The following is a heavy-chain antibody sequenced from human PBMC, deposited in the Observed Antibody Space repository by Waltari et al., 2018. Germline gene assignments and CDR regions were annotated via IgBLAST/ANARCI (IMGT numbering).Heavy chain of an antibody. D-gene: IGHD5-18*01. J-gene: IGHJ4*02. CDR2: INPNGVGT. V-gene: IGHV1-2*02. Sequence: QVQLVQSGAEVKKTGASVKVSCTAPGYTFTGYHMHWVRQAPGPALAWMGWINPNGVGTNYAQKFQGRVTMTRDTSISTAYMELSRLRSDDTAVYYCAREESTAMVGYWGQGTLVTVSS. CDR3: AREESTAMVGY. CDR1: GYTFTGYH.